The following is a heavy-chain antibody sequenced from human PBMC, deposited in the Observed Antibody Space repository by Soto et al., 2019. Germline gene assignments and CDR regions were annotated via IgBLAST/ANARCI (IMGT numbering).Heavy chain of an antibody. V-gene: IGHV4-4*02. CDR3: ARAYGGNPALFDP. D-gene: IGHD4-17*01. Sequence: SETLSLTCAVSGASISSAFWWTWVRQAPGKGLEWIGEIYHVGSTKYNPSLKSRVTISVDKSKNQFSLKLSSVTAADTAVYYCARAYGGNPALFDPWGQGTLVTVSS. CDR1: GASISSAFW. CDR2: IYHVGST. J-gene: IGHJ5*02.